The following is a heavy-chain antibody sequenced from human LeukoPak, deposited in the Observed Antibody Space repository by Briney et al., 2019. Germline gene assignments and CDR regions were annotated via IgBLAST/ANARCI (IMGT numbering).Heavy chain of an antibody. Sequence: GGSLRLSCAASGFTVSSKYMSWVRQAPGKGLECVSLIYNDGSTHYADSVKGRFTISRNNSKNTVFLQMNSLSTEDTAVYYYARDNLDSGWYEFDYWGQGTLVTVSS. CDR2: IYNDGST. V-gene: IGHV3-66*01. CDR1: GFTVSSKY. CDR3: ARDNLDSGWYEFDY. D-gene: IGHD6-19*01. J-gene: IGHJ4*02.